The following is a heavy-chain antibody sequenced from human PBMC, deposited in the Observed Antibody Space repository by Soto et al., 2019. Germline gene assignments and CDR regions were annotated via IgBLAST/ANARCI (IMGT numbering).Heavy chain of an antibody. CDR2: IDSYGSST. V-gene: IGHV3-74*03. D-gene: IGHD1-1*01. CDR1: GFTFSSYW. Sequence: EVQLVESGGGLVQPGGSLRLSCVASGFTFSSYWMHWVRQVPVEEPVWVSFIDSYGSSTKYADSVRGRFTSSRDNAKKTLYRLMNSLRVEDTAVYYCVRGRWNSEHWGQGTLVTVSS. CDR3: VRGRWNSEH. J-gene: IGHJ4*02.